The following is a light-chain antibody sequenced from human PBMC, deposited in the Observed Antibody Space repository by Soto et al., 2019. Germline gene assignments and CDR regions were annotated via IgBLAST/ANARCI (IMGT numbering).Light chain of an antibody. Sequence: DIQMTQSPSSLSASVGDIVTITXRARRSTSRYLNWYQPTPGXDPKXXXXAXSSFHSGVPSRFSGSGSGTDFTLNISSLQPEDFATYYCQQSYGTQITVGQGTRLEIK. J-gene: IGKJ5*01. CDR2: AXS. CDR3: QQSYGTQIT. CDR1: RSTSRY. V-gene: IGKV1-39*01.